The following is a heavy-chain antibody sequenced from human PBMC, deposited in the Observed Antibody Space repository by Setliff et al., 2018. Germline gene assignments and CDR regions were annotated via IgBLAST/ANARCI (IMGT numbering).Heavy chain of an antibody. CDR2: IDTSGST. Sequence: SSETLSLTCTVSGGSISSYYWSWIRQPAGKGLEWIGRIDTSGSTNYNPSLKSRVTMSVDTSKNQFSLKLSYVTAADTAVYYGARENGNREAPELRGLYYYYLDVWGKGTTVTVSS. D-gene: IGHD3-10*01. CDR1: GGSISSYY. J-gene: IGHJ6*03. CDR3: ARENGNREAPELRGLYYYYLDV. V-gene: IGHV4-4*07.